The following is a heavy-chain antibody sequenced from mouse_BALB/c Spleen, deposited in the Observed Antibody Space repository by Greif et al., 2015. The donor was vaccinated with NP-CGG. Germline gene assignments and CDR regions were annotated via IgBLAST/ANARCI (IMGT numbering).Heavy chain of an antibody. J-gene: IGHJ4*01. D-gene: IGHD1-1*01. CDR1: GYTFTSYV. Sequence: VQLQQSGPELVKPGASVKISCKASGYTFTSYVMHWVKQKPGQGLEWIGYINPYNDGTKYNEKFKGKAALTSDKSSSTAYMELSSLTSEDSAVYYCAREEGSSYYYAMDYWGQGTSVTVSS. V-gene: IGHV1-14*01. CDR3: AREEGSSYYYAMDY. CDR2: INPYNDGT.